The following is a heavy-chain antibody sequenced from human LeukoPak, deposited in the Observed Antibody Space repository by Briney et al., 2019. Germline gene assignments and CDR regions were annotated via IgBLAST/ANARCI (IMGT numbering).Heavy chain of an antibody. D-gene: IGHD2-15*01. CDR1: GFTFSSYS. V-gene: IGHV3-21*01. CDR3: ARGRGYCSGGTCYPVYFDY. Sequence: GGSLRLSCAAPGFTFSSYSMNWVRQAPGEGLGWVSSISSSVNYMYYADSVKGRFTISRDNAKNSLYLQMDSLRAEDTALYYCARGRGYCSGGTCYPVYFDYWGQGTLVTVSS. J-gene: IGHJ4*02. CDR2: ISSSVNYM.